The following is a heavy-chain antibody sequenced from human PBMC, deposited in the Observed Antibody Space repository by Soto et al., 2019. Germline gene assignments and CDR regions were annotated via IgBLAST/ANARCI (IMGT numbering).Heavy chain of an antibody. D-gene: IGHD4-17*01. Sequence: ASVKVSCKASGYTFTSYYMHWVRQAPGQGLEWMGIINPSGGSTSYAQKFQGRVTMTRDTSTSTVYMELSSLRSEDTAVYYCARGMGYGDYVKNDAFDTWGQGTPVTVSS. J-gene: IGHJ5*02. CDR2: INPSGGST. V-gene: IGHV1-46*01. CDR3: ARGMGYGDYVKNDAFDT. CDR1: GYTFTSYY.